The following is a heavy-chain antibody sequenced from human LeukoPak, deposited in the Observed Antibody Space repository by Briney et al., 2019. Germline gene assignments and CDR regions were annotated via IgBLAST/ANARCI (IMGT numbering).Heavy chain of an antibody. CDR3: AKELAAVAGVDY. V-gene: IGHV3-9*01. Sequence: GGSLRLSCAASGFTFDDYAMHWVRQAPGKGLEWGSGISGNSGSIGYADSVKGRFTISRDNAKNSLYLQMNSLRAEDTALYYCAKELAAVAGVDYWGQGPLVTVPS. D-gene: IGHD6-19*01. CDR1: GFTFDDYA. J-gene: IGHJ4*02. CDR2: ISGNSGSI.